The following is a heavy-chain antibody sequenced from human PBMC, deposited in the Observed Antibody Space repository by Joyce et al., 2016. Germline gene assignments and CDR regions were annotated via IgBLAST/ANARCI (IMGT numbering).Heavy chain of an antibody. Sequence: QVRLVQSGAEVKMPGSWVRVSCTASGGSFSAQTFNWGGQAPGQGLEWMGGISPIIGTPNNAQGYRGKVAITADASAQTFFVELRSLTVDDTATYYCASGVAGYCGGATCPRPLDVWGPGTRVIVS. CDR2: ISPIIGTP. V-gene: IGHV1-69*12. CDR1: GGSFSAQT. J-gene: IGHJ3*01. D-gene: IGHD2-21*01. CDR3: ASGVAGYCGGATCPRPLDV.